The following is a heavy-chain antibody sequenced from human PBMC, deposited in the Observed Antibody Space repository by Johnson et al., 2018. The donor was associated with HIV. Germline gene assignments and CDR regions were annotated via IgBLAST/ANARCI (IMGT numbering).Heavy chain of an antibody. D-gene: IGHD3-10*01. CDR1: GFSLSDSY. CDR3: ARTRHYYEAFDI. CDR2: ISYDGSNQ. V-gene: IGHV3-30*01. Sequence: QVVSVEPVGGVVQPRRSLSLSCAAPGFSLSDSYMHCVRQAPGQGLVRVAVISYDGSNQYYADYEKGRFTISRDNSKNTLYLQMNSLRAEDTAVYYCARTRHYYEAFDIWGQGTMVTVSS. J-gene: IGHJ3*02.